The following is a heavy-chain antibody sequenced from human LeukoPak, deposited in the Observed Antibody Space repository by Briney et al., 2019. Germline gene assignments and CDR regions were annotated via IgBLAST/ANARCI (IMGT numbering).Heavy chain of an antibody. D-gene: IGHD6-13*01. V-gene: IGHV3-21*01. CDR3: AAGIAATLDY. CDR2: ISGSSSYI. CDR1: GFTFSSYS. J-gene: IGHJ4*02. Sequence: PGGSLRLSCAASGFTFSSYSMNWVRQAPGKGLEWVSSISGSSSYIYYADSVKGRFTISRDNAKNSLYLQMNSLRAEDTAVYYCAAGIAATLDYWGQGTLVTVSS.